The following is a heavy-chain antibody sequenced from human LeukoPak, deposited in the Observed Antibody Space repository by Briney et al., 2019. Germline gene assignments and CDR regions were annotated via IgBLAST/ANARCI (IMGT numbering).Heavy chain of an antibody. V-gene: IGHV4-59*01. CDR3: ASLTTADAFDI. D-gene: IGHD3-22*01. CDR2: IYDSGST. Sequence: SETLSLTCTVSGGSISSYYWSWIRQPPGKGLEWIGYIYDSGSTNYNPSLKSRVTISVDTSKNQFSLKLSSVTAADTAVFYCASLTTADAFDIWGQGTMATVSS. CDR1: GGSISSYY. J-gene: IGHJ3*02.